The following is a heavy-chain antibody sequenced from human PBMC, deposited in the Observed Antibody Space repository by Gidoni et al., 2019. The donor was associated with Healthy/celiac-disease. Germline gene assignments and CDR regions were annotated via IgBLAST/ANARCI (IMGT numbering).Heavy chain of an antibody. CDR3: AREVPRIPGMDV. V-gene: IGHV3-33*01. CDR2: IWYDGSNK. J-gene: IGHJ6*02. CDR1: GFTFSSYG. Sequence: QVQLVESGGGVVQPGRSLRLSCAASGFTFSSYGMPWVRQAPGKGLEWVAVIWYDGSNKYYADSVKGRFTISRDNSKNTLYLQMNSLRAEDTAVYYCAREVPRIPGMDVWGQGTTVTVSS. D-gene: IGHD2-21*01.